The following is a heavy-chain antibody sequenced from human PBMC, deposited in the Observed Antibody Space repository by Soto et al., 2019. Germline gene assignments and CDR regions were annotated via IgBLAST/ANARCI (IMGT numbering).Heavy chain of an antibody. CDR3: ARDEARPLGY. V-gene: IGHV3-7*01. J-gene: IGHJ4*02. D-gene: IGHD6-6*01. Sequence: GGSLRLSCAASGFTFSIYWMSWVRQAPGKGLEWVANIKPDGSEKYYVDSVRGRFTISRDNVENSLNLQMNSLRAEDAALYYCARDEARPLGYWGQGTLVTVSS. CDR1: GFTFSIYW. CDR2: IKPDGSEK.